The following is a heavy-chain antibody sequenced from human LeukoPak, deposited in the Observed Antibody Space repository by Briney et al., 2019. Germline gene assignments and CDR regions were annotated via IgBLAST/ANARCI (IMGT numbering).Heavy chain of an antibody. V-gene: IGHV3-53*01. Sequence: GGSLRLSCAASGFTVSSNYMSWVRQAPGKGLEWVSVIYSGGNTYYADSVKGRFTISRDNSKNTLYLQMNSLRAEDTAVYYCARSIAAAGLPADYWGQGTLVTVSS. D-gene: IGHD6-13*01. CDR2: IYSGGNT. CDR3: ARSIAAAGLPADY. CDR1: GFTVSSNY. J-gene: IGHJ4*02.